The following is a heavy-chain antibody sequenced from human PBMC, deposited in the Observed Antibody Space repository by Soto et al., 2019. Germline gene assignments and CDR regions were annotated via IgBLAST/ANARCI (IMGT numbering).Heavy chain of an antibody. CDR1: GGSISGYY. CDR2: MYNTGST. J-gene: IGHJ6*02. D-gene: IGHD2-21*02. V-gene: IGHV4-59*01. Sequence: SETLSLTCTVSGGSISGYYWSWIRQPPGKGLEWIGYMYNTGSTVYNPAFKSRVTISVDTSKNQFSLKLNSVTAADTAVYYCARDLWGYCGTDCYPLDVWGQGTTVTVSS. CDR3: ARDLWGYCGTDCYPLDV.